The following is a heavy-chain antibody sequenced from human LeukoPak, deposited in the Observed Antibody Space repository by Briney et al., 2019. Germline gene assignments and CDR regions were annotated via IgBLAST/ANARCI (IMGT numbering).Heavy chain of an antibody. D-gene: IGHD1-14*01. CDR3: ARLRTGAFDI. CDR2: IYYSGNT. CDR1: GGSISSYY. V-gene: IGHV4-59*08. J-gene: IGHJ3*02. Sequence: TSETLSLTCTVSGGSISSYYWSWIRRPPGKGLEWIGYIYYSGNTNYNPSLKSRVTISVGTSKNQVSLKVSSVTAADAAVYYCARLRTGAFDIWGQGTMVTVSS.